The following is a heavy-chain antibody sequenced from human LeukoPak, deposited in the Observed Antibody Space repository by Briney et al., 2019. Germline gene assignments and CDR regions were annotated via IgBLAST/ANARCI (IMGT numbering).Heavy chain of an antibody. Sequence: GGSLRLSCAAAGFTFSNYAMTWVRQAPGRGLEWVSSISGSGGSTYYADSVKGRFTISRDNSKNTLYLQMNSLRAEDTAVYYCAKDQGGTTAGGAFDIWGQGTMVTVSS. J-gene: IGHJ3*02. D-gene: IGHD1-1*01. CDR2: ISGSGGST. CDR3: AKDQGGTTAGGAFDI. V-gene: IGHV3-23*01. CDR1: GFTFSNYA.